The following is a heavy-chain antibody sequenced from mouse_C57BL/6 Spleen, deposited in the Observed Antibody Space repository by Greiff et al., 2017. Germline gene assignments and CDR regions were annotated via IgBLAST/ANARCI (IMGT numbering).Heavy chain of an antibody. CDR1: GYTFTSYW. Sequence: VQLQQPGAELVKPGASVKLSCKASGYTFTSYWMHWVKQRPGQGLEWIGMIHPNSGSTNYNEKFKSKATLTVDKSSSTAYMQLSSLTSEDSAVYYCARSYDRGAMDYWGQGTSVTVSS. J-gene: IGHJ4*01. CDR3: ARSYDRGAMDY. V-gene: IGHV1-64*01. D-gene: IGHD2-14*01. CDR2: IHPNSGST.